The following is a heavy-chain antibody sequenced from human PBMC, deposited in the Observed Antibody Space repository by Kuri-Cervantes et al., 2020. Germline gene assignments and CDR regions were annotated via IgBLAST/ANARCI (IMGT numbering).Heavy chain of an antibody. V-gene: IGHV1-18*01. CDR2: ISAYNGNT. CDR1: GYTFTSYG. CDR3: ARGDSSSWYSRGSLHY. J-gene: IGHJ4*02. Sequence: ASVKVSCKASGYTFTSYGISWVRQAPGQGLEWMGWISAYNGNTNYAQKLQGRVTMTTDTSTSTAYMELRSLRSEDTAVYYCARGDSSSWYSRGSLHYWGQGTLVTVSS. D-gene: IGHD6-13*01.